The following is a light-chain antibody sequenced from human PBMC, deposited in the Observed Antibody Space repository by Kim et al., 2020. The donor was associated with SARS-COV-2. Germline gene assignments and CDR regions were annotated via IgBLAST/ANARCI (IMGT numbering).Light chain of an antibody. Sequence: SSELTQDPAVSVALGQTVKITCHGDSLKTSYATWYQQKPGQATVLVLYGKDNRPSGIPDRFSGSSSSNTGSLTITGAQAEDEADYYCSSRDTTNSHVVFGGGTKLTVL. CDR3: SSRDTTNSHVV. CDR1: SLKTSY. CDR2: GKD. J-gene: IGLJ3*02. V-gene: IGLV3-19*01.